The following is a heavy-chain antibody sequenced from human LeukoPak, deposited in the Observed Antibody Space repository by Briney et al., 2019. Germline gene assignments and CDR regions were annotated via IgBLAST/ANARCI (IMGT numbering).Heavy chain of an antibody. Sequence: GRSLRLSCAASGFTFDDYAMHWVRQAPGKGLEWVSGISWNSGSIGYADSVKGRFTISRDNAKNSLYLQMNSLRAEDTALYYCAKDMSVGYSYGYRIDYWGQGTLVTVSS. CDR3: AKDMSVGYSYGYRIDY. D-gene: IGHD5-18*01. J-gene: IGHJ4*02. V-gene: IGHV3-9*01. CDR1: GFTFDDYA. CDR2: ISWNSGSI.